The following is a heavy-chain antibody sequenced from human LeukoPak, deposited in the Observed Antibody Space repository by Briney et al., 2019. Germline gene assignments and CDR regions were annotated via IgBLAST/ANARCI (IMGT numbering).Heavy chain of an antibody. J-gene: IGHJ2*01. V-gene: IGHV4-59*01. Sequence: SETLSLTCTVSGGSISNYYWTWIRQPPGKGLEWIGYIFYSGSTNYNPSLKSRVTISVDTSKNQFSLKLSSVTAADTAVYYCARERETRRSAAGSGEHWYFDLWGRGTLVTVSS. CDR2: IFYSGST. CDR1: GGSISNYY. D-gene: IGHD6-13*01. CDR3: ARERETRRSAAGSGEHWYFDL.